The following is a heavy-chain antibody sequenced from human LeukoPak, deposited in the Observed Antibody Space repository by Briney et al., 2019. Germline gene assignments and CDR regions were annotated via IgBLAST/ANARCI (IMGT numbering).Heavy chain of an antibody. V-gene: IGHV3-30*18. CDR1: GFTFSSYG. CDR3: AKDSSIGYAIDY. CDR2: ISYDGSNK. J-gene: IGHJ4*02. D-gene: IGHD6-25*01. Sequence: GGSLRLSRAASGFTFSSYGMHWVRQAPGKGLEWVAVISYDGSNKYYADSVKGRFTISRDNSKNTLYLQMNSLRAEDTAVYYCAKDSSIGYAIDYWGQGTLVTVSS.